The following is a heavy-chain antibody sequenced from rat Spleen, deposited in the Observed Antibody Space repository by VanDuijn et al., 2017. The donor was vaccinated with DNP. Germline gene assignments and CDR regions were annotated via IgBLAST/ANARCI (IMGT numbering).Heavy chain of an antibody. J-gene: IGHJ3*01. CDR3: AKGTGGFAH. CDR1: GFTFSNYG. D-gene: IGHD1-4*01. V-gene: IGHV5S13*01. CDR2: ITNSGGTT. Sequence: EVQLVESGGGLVQPGRSLKLSCAASGFTFSNYGMAWVRQAPTKGLEWVASITNSGGTTYYPDSVKGRFTISRANAENTVYLQMNSLRSEDTATYFCAKGTGGFAHWGQGTLVTVSS.